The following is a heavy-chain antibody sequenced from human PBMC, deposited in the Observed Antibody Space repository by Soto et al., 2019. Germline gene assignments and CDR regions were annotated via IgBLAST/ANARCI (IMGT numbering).Heavy chain of an antibody. D-gene: IGHD3-22*01. CDR2: ISSSSSYI. J-gene: IGHJ1*01. CDR3: ARGAFYYDGSAYYSN. V-gene: IGHV3-21*01. Sequence: EVQLVESGGGLVKPGGSLRLSCAASGFTFSSYSMNWVRQAPGKGLEWVSSISSSSSYIYYADSVKGRFTISRDNAKNSLYLQMNSLRAEDTALYYCARGAFYYDGSAYYSNWGQGTLVTVSS. CDR1: GFTFSSYS.